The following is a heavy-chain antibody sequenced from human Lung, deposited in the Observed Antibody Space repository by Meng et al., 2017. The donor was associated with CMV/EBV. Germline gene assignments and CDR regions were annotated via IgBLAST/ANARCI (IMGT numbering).Heavy chain of an antibody. D-gene: IGHD6-13*01. V-gene: IGHV3-23*03. Sequence: LTCAASGFTFSNYAMNWVRQAPGKGLEWVAVIYAGGRSAYYADSVKGRFTIFRDGSKNTVYLEMNSLRAEDTALYYCAKDSTYSAWGQGTLVTVSS. CDR3: AKDSTYSA. CDR2: IYAGGRSA. J-gene: IGHJ5*02. CDR1: GFTFSNYA.